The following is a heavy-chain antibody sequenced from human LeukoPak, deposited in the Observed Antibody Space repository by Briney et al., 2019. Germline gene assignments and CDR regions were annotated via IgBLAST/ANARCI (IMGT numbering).Heavy chain of an antibody. CDR3: TTEFASSWPKYYFDY. J-gene: IGHJ4*02. V-gene: IGHV3-15*01. CDR2: IRSKTDGGTT. CDR1: GFTFSNVW. Sequence: PGGSLRLSCAASGFTFSNVWMSWVRQAPGKGLEWVGRIRSKTDGGTTDYPAPVKGRFTISRDDSKNTLYLQMNSLKTEDTAGYYCTTEFASSWPKYYFDYWGQGTLVTFSS. D-gene: IGHD6-13*01.